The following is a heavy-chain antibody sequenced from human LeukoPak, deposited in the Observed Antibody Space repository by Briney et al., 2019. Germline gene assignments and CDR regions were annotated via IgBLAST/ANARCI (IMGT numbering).Heavy chain of an antibody. CDR1: GYYFTDYW. V-gene: IGHV5-51*01. J-gene: IGHJ4*02. CDR3: ARGLWSGYNYFDY. CDR2: IYAGDSDT. Sequence: GESLKISCKASGYYFTDYWLGWVRQMPGKGLEWMGIIYAGDSDTRYSPSFQGQVTISADKSINTAYLQWNSLKASDTAIYYCARGLWSGYNYFDYWGQGTLVTVSS. D-gene: IGHD3-3*01.